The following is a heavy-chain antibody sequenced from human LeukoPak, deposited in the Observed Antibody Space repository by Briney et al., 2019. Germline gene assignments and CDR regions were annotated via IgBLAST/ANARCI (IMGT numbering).Heavy chain of an antibody. Sequence: GGSLRLSCAASGFTFSSYGMHWVRQAPGKGLEWVAFIRYDGSNKYYADSVKGRFTISRDNSKNTLYLQMNSLRAEDTAVYYCAREYPRGFWSGYNGAFDIWGQGTMVTVSS. CDR1: GFTFSSYG. CDR3: AREYPRGFWSGYNGAFDI. D-gene: IGHD3-3*01. CDR2: IRYDGSNK. V-gene: IGHV3-30*02. J-gene: IGHJ3*02.